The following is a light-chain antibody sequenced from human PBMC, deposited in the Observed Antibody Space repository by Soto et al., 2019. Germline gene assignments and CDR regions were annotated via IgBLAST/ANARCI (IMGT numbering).Light chain of an antibody. J-gene: IGKJ2*01. Sequence: DIVMTQSPDSLAVSLGERVTINCKSSQSLLYSSNNKNYLAWYQQKPGQPPKLLIYWASTRESGVPDRFSGRESGTDFTLTISNLQAEDVAVYYCQQYYTTPYTFGQGSKLEIK. V-gene: IGKV4-1*01. CDR3: QQYYTTPYT. CDR1: QSLLYSSNNKNY. CDR2: WAS.